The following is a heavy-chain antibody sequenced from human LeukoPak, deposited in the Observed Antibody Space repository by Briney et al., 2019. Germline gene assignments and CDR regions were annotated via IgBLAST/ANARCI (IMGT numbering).Heavy chain of an antibody. V-gene: IGHV1-2*02. CDR2: INPNSGGT. CDR1: GYTFTGYY. CDR3: ARVRIRLWLVSYFQH. Sequence: ASVKVSCKASGYTFTGYYMHWVRQAPGQGLEWMGWINPNSGGTNYAQKFQGRVTMTRDTSISTAYMELSRLRSDDTAVYYCARVRIRLWLVSYFQHWGQGTLVTVSS. D-gene: IGHD5-18*01. J-gene: IGHJ1*01.